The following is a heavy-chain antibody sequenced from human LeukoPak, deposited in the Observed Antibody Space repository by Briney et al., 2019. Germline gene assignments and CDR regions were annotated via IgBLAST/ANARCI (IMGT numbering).Heavy chain of an antibody. CDR3: ATLGNIGDQLFDY. CDR2: ISGSGGST. CDR1: GFTFSSYA. D-gene: IGHD5-12*01. J-gene: IGHJ4*02. Sequence: GGSLRLSCAASGFTFSSYAMSWVRQAPGKGLEWVSAISGSGGSTYYADSVKGRFTISRDNSKNTLYLQMNSLRAEDTVVYYCATLGNIGDQLFDYWGQGTLVTVSS. V-gene: IGHV3-23*01.